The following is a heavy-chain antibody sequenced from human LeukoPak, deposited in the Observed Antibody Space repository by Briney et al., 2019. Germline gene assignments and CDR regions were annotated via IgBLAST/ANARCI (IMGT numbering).Heavy chain of an antibody. Sequence: ASVKVSCKASGYTFTSYGISWVRQVPGQGLEWMGWISANNGNTNYEQKLQGRVTMTTDTSTSTAYMELRSLRSDDTAVYYCATGSRLERVRYFDYRGQGTLVTVSS. CDR1: GYTFTSYG. CDR2: ISANNGNT. CDR3: ATGSRLERVRYFDY. D-gene: IGHD1-1*01. J-gene: IGHJ4*02. V-gene: IGHV1-18*01.